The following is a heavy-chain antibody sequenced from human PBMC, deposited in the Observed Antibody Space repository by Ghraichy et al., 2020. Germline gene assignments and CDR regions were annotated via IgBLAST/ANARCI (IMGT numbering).Heavy chain of an antibody. CDR3: ARVGEYYYDSSGPYYFDY. CDR2: IKQDGSEK. CDR1: GFTFSSYW. Sequence: GGSLRLSCAASGFTFSSYWMSWVRQAPGKGLEWVANIKQDGSEKYYVDSVKGRFTISRDNAKNSLYLQMNSLRAEDTAVYYCARVGEYYYDSSGPYYFDYWGQGTLVTVSS. J-gene: IGHJ4*02. V-gene: IGHV3-7*01. D-gene: IGHD3-22*01.